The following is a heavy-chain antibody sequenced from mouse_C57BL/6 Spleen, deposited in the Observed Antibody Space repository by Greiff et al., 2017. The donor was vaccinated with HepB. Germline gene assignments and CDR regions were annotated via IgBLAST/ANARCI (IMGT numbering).Heavy chain of an antibody. CDR1: GYTFTDYY. D-gene: IGHD2-3*01. Sequence: QVQLQQSGAELVRPGASVKLSCKASGYTFTDYYINWVKQRPGQGLEWIARIYPGSGNTYYNEKFKGKATLTAEKSSSTAYMQLSSLTSEDSAVYFCARSANDGYFFAYWGQGTLVTVSA. CDR3: ARSANDGYFFAY. CDR2: IYPGSGNT. J-gene: IGHJ3*01. V-gene: IGHV1-76*01.